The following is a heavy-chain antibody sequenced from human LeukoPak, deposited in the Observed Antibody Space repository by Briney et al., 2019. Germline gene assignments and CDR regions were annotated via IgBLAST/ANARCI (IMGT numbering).Heavy chain of an antibody. V-gene: IGHV4-39*01. D-gene: IGHD2-2*01. Sequence: PSETLSLTCTVSGGSISSSSYYWGWIRQPPGKGLEWIGSIYYSGSAYYNPSLKSRVTISVDTSKNQFSLKLSSVTAADTAVYYCARHLGDVVVVPAAKNWFDPWGQGTLVTVSS. CDR1: GGSISSSSYY. CDR3: ARHLGDVVVVPAAKNWFDP. CDR2: IYYSGSA. J-gene: IGHJ5*02.